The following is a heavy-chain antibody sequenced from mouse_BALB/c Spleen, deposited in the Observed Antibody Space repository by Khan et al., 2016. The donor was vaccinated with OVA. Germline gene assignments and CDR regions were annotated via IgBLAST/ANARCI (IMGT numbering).Heavy chain of an antibody. Sequence: EVELVESGGGLVQPGGSRKLSCVASGFTFSSFGMHWVRQAPEKGLEWVAYISGESSTIYYTDTVKGRFTISRDNPKNTLFLQMTSLRSEDMAMYYCARSYFYGYYFDQWGQGTTLTVSS. V-gene: IGHV5-17*02. CDR1: GFTFSSFG. CDR3: ARSYFYGYYFDQ. CDR2: ISGESSTI. J-gene: IGHJ2*01. D-gene: IGHD1-1*01.